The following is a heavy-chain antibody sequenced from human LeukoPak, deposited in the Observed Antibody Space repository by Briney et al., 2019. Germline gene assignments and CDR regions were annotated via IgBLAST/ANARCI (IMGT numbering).Heavy chain of an antibody. D-gene: IGHD5-18*01. CDR2: ITGAGSST. J-gene: IGHJ4*02. Sequence: GGSLRLSCAASGFTFRSYGMTWVRQVPGKGLEWVSSITGAGSSTKYADSVNGRFTISRDNSKNTLSLQMTGLRAEDTAVYYCARKVAVAMDLDYWGQGTLVTVSS. V-gene: IGHV3-23*01. CDR1: GFTFRSYG. CDR3: ARKVAVAMDLDY.